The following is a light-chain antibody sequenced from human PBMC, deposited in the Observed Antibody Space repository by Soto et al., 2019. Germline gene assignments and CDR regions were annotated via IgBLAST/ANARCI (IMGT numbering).Light chain of an antibody. V-gene: IGKV1-9*01. CDR3: QQLNSYPLT. CDR1: QGISSY. CDR2: AAS. Sequence: DIPLTQSPSFLSASVGERVTITCRASQGISSYLSWYQQKPGKAPKLLIYAASTLQSGVPSRFSGSGSGTEFTLTISRLQPEDFATYYCQQLNSYPLTFGGGTKVEIK. J-gene: IGKJ4*02.